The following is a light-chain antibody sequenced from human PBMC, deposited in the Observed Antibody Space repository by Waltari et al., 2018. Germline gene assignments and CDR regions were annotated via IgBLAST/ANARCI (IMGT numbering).Light chain of an antibody. Sequence: DIQMTQSPSTLSAFVGDRVTITCRASPSISNWFAWYQQKPGKAPRLLVYKASTLESGVPSRFSGSGSGTEFTLTISSLQPDDIGSYYCQQYNSYSYTFGQGTKVEIK. J-gene: IGKJ2*01. V-gene: IGKV1-5*03. CDR2: KAS. CDR3: QQYNSYSYT. CDR1: PSISNW.